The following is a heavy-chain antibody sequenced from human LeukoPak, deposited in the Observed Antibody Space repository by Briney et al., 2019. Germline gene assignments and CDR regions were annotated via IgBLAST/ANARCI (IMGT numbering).Heavy chain of an antibody. CDR2: ISSSGDST. D-gene: IGHD2-15*01. CDR3: ARDCSGCSCYRSGY. Sequence: GGTLRLSCAASGFTFSTYGMSWVRQAPGKGLEWVSAISSSGDSTYYADSVKGRFTISRDNARNSLYLQMNSLRAEDTAVYYCARDCSGCSCYRSGYWGQGTLVTVSS. V-gene: IGHV3-23*01. CDR1: GFTFSTYG. J-gene: IGHJ4*02.